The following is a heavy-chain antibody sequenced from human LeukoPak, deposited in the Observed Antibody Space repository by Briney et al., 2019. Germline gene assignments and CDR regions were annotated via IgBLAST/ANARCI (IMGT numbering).Heavy chain of an antibody. J-gene: IGHJ4*02. CDR3: ARGTVQRAVAGGEDY. CDR2: IYYSGST. V-gene: IGHV4-59*01. CDR1: GGSINYYY. D-gene: IGHD6-19*01. Sequence: PSETLSLTCTVSGGSINYYYWMWIRQPPGKGLEWIGYIYYSGSTNYNPSLKSRVTISVDTSKNQFSLKLSSVTAADTAVYYCARGTVQRAVAGGEDYWGQGTLVTVSS.